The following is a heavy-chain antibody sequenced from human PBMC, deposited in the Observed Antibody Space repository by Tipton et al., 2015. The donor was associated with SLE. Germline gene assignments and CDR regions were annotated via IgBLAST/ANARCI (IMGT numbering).Heavy chain of an antibody. J-gene: IGHJ4*02. V-gene: IGHV3-53*05. Sequence: SLRLSCAASGFSVSDSYMTWVRQAPGKGLEWVSTIYHGGGTYYADFVRGRFTISRDNSKNTLYLQMNSLRAEDTAVYYCARDGWTYFDYWGQGTLVTVSS. CDR2: IYHGGGT. CDR3: ARDGWTYFDY. CDR1: GFSVSDSY. D-gene: IGHD2-15*01.